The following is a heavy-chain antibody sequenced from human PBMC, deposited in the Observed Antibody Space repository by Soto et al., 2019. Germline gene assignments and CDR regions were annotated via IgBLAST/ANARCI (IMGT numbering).Heavy chain of an antibody. D-gene: IGHD6-13*01. J-gene: IGHJ5*02. CDR2: IIPILGIA. CDR3: AEQQLGHWVREQNSFDP. CDR1: GGTFSSYT. Sequence: QVQLVQSGAEVKKPGSSVKVSCKASGGTFSSYTISWVRQAPGQGLEWMGRIIPILGIANYAQKFQGRVTITAGKSTRTDYLELRSLSSEDTAVYYCAEQQLGHWVREQNSFDPWGQGTLVSVSS. V-gene: IGHV1-69*02.